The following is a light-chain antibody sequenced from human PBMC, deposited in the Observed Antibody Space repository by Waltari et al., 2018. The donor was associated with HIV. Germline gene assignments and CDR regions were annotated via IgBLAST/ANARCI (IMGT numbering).Light chain of an antibody. CDR1: QGITSA. Sequence: AIQLTQSPSSLSACVGDRVTITCRASQGITSASAWYQQKLVKAPKVLIYDESKVKSGVPSRFSGRGSGTDFSLTVSSLQPEDFATYDCKQFYTDPLTAGGGTKVVIK. CDR2: DES. CDR3: KQFYTDPLT. J-gene: IGKJ4*01. V-gene: IGKV1-13*02.